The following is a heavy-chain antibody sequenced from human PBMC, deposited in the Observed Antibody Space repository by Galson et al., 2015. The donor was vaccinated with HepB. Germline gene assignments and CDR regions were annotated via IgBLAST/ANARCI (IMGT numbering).Heavy chain of an antibody. Sequence: SVKVSCKASGGTFSSYAISWVRQAPGQGLEWMGGIIPILGTANYAQKFQGRVTITADESTSTAYMELSSLRSEDTAVYYCAARITIFGVVIDELDYWGQGTLVTVSS. V-gene: IGHV1-69*13. D-gene: IGHD3-3*01. CDR1: GGTFSSYA. J-gene: IGHJ4*02. CDR3: AARITIFGVVIDELDY. CDR2: IIPILGTA.